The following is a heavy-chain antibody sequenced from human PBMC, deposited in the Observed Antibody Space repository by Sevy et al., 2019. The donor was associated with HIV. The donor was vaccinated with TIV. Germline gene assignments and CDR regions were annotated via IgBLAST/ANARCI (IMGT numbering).Heavy chain of an antibody. V-gene: IGHV3-23*01. CDR2: ISGGDDST. Sequence: GGSLRLSCAASGFTLRNYAMTWVRQAPGKGLQWVSAISGGDDSTYYADSVKGRFTISRDNSKNTLYLQMNSLRAEDTAVYYCAKDLAFIVGDAFDIWGQGTLVTVSS. CDR3: AKDLAFIVGDAFDI. D-gene: IGHD1-26*01. J-gene: IGHJ3*02. CDR1: GFTLRNYA.